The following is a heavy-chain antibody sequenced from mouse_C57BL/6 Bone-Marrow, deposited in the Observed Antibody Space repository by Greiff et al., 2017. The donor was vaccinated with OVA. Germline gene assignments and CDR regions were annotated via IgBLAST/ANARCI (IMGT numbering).Heavy chain of an antibody. Sequence: QVQLQQPGAELVKPGASVKLSCKASGYTFTSYWMQWVKQRPGQGLEWFGEIDPSVSYTNYNQKFKGKATLTVDTSSSTAYMQLSSLTSEDSAVYYCARSDYRFAYWGQGTLVTVSA. CDR3: ARSDYRFAY. CDR1: GYTFTSYW. D-gene: IGHD2-4*01. V-gene: IGHV1-50*01. CDR2: IDPSVSYT. J-gene: IGHJ3*01.